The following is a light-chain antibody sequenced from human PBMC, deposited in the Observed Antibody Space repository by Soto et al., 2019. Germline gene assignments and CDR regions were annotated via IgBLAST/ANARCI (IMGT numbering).Light chain of an antibody. V-gene: IGLV1-40*01. CDR1: SSNIGAGYD. Sequence: QSVLTQPPSVSGAPGQGVTISCTGSSSNIGAGYDVQWYQQLPGTAPKLLIYGNTNRPSGVPDRFSGSKSGTAASLAITGLQAEDEADYYCQSYDSSLSAHDVFGTGNKLTVL. CDR2: GNT. J-gene: IGLJ1*01. CDR3: QSYDSSLSAHDV.